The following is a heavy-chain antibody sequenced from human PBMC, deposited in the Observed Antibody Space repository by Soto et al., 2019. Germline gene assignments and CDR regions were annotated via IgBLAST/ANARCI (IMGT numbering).Heavy chain of an antibody. CDR1: GGSISSYY. Sequence: QVQLQESGPGLVKPSETLSLTCTVSGGSISSYYWTWIRQPPGKGLEWIGFMYNSGSTHYNPSLKSRVTISLDTSKNHFSLNLRSVTAADTAVYYCASMGYHYGSGSYPLDYWGQGTLVTVSS. J-gene: IGHJ4*02. CDR2: MYNSGST. D-gene: IGHD3-10*01. CDR3: ASMGYHYGSGSYPLDY. V-gene: IGHV4-59*08.